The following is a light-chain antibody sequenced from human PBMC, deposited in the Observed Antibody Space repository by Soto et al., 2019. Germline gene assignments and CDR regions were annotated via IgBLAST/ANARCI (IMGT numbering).Light chain of an antibody. CDR3: QQYNNWLWT. V-gene: IGKV3-15*01. Sequence: EIVLTQSPGTLSLSPGERATLSCRASQTVNNIFLAWFQQKPGQAPRLLIYDASTRATAIPARFSGSGSGIEFTLTISSLQSEDFAVYYCQQYNNWLWTFGQGTKVDI. CDR2: DAS. CDR1: QTVNNI. J-gene: IGKJ1*01.